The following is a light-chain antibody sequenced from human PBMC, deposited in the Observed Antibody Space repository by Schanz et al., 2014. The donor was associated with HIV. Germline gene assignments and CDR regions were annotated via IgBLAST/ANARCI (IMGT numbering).Light chain of an antibody. CDR2: DVI. CDR1: SSDVGGYNY. J-gene: IGLJ2*01. Sequence: QSALTQPASVSGSPGQSITISCTGTSSDVGGYNYVSWYQQHPGKAPKLMIYDVINRPSGVSNRFSGSKSGNTASLTISGLQAEDEADYYCAAWDDSLNGVVFGGGTKLTVL. CDR3: AAWDDSLNGVV. V-gene: IGLV2-14*03.